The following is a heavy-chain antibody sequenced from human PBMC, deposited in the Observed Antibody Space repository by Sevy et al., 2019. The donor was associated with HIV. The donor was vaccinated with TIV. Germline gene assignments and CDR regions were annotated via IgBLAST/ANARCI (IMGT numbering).Heavy chain of an antibody. V-gene: IGHV1-46*01. CDR3: AREYRMKVFAVPAGGFFDY. Sequence: ASVKVSCQASGYTLINYYMHWVRQAPGQGLEWMGMINPRTGSTTYAQKFQDRVVMTADTSASTGYMQLRDLRSEDSAVYYCAREYRMKVFAVPAGGFFDYWGQGTLVTVSS. CDR1: GYTLINYY. D-gene: IGHD3-3*01. J-gene: IGHJ4*02. CDR2: INPRTGST.